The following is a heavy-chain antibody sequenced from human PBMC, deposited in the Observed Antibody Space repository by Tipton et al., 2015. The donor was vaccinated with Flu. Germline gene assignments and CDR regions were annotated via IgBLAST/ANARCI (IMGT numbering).Heavy chain of an antibody. J-gene: IGHJ3*02. Sequence: TLSLTCTVSGGSISSSSYYWGWIRQPPGKGLEWIGSIYYSGSTYYNPSLKSRVTISVDTSKNQFSLKLSSVTAADTAVYYCARGFYYDTPTGAFDIWGQGTMVTVSS. CDR3: ARGFYYDTPTGAFDI. CDR1: GGSISSSSYY. D-gene: IGHD3-22*01. CDR2: IYYSGST. V-gene: IGHV4-39*07.